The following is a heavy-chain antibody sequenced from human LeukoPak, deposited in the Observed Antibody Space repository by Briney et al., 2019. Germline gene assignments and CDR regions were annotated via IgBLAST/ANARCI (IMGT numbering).Heavy chain of an antibody. Sequence: GGSLRLSCAASGFTFSSYWMSWVRQAPGKGLEWVANIKQDGSEKYYVDSVKGRFTISRDNAKNSLYLQMNSLRAEDTAVYYCARHSSRRAYYFDYWGQGTLVTVSS. CDR1: GFTFSSYW. J-gene: IGHJ4*02. D-gene: IGHD6-13*01. CDR2: IKQDGSEK. V-gene: IGHV3-7*01. CDR3: ARHSSRRAYYFDY.